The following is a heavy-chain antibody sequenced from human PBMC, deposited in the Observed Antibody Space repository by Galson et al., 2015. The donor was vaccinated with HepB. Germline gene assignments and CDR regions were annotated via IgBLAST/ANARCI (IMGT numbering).Heavy chain of an antibody. Sequence: SLRLSCAASGFTFSDHYMDWVRQAPGKGLEWVGRTRNKANSYTTEYAASVKGRFTISRDDSKNSLYLQMNSLKTEDTAVYYCARDLVGASYYYYGMDVWGQGTTVTVSS. CDR3: ARDLVGASYYYYGMDV. D-gene: IGHD1-26*01. CDR1: GFTFSDHY. V-gene: IGHV3-72*01. J-gene: IGHJ6*02. CDR2: TRNKANSYTT.